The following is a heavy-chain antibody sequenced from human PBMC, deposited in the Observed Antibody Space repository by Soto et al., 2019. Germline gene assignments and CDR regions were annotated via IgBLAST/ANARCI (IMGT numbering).Heavy chain of an antibody. D-gene: IGHD3-10*01. CDR3: EKASAGNLWFFDE. CDR1: VFTFSNYA. V-gene: IGHV3-23*01. J-gene: IGHJ4*02. CDR2: ISGRLNTT. Sequence: PGGSLGLCCVSSVFTFSNYAMSCVRQSPGKGLEWVSTISGRLNTTDYADSVKGRFTISRDNSKDTLYLQMNSLRAEDTAVYYCEKASAGNLWFFDEWRQGALVTVTS.